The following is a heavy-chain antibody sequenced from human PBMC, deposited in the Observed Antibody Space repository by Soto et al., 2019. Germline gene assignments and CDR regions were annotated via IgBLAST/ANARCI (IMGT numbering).Heavy chain of an antibody. CDR3: ARWGDDYSNYDPPYYYYYYMDV. CDR2: ISYDGSNQ. CDR1: GFTFSVYG. Sequence: GGSLRLSCAASGFTFSVYGMHWVRQAPGKGLEWVALISYDGSNQYYADSVKGRFTISRDNSKNTLYLQMNSLRPEDTAVYYCARWGDDYSNYDPPYYYYYYMDVWGKGTTVTVSS. D-gene: IGHD4-4*01. J-gene: IGHJ6*03. V-gene: IGHV3-30*03.